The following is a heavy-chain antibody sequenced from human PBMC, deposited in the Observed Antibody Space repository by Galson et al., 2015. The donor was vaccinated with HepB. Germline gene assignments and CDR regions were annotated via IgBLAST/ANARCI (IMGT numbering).Heavy chain of an antibody. D-gene: IGHD2-15*01. CDR1: GFTFSNAW. J-gene: IGHJ4*02. CDR3: TTDYVVVVAATPLSSFDY. CDR2: IKSKTDGGTT. V-gene: IGHV3-15*01. Sequence: LRLSCAASGFTFSNAWMSWVRQAPGKGLEWVGRIKSKTDGGTTDYAAPVKGRFTISRDDSKNTLYLQMNSLKTEDTAVYYCTTDYVVVVAATPLSSFDYWGQGTLVTVSS.